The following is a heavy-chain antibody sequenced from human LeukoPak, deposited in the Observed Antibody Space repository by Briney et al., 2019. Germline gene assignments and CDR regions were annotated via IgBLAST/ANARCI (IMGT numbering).Heavy chain of an antibody. CDR1: GGSISSGGYY. V-gene: IGHV4-30-2*01. CDR2: IYHSGST. Sequence: PSQTLSLTCTVSGGSISSGGYYWRWIRQPPGKGLEWIGYIYHSGSTYYNPSLKSRVTISVDRSKNQFSLKLSSVTAADTAVYYCAKAQDSSGYYFDYWGQGTLVTVSS. J-gene: IGHJ4*02. CDR3: AKAQDSSGYYFDY. D-gene: IGHD3-22*01.